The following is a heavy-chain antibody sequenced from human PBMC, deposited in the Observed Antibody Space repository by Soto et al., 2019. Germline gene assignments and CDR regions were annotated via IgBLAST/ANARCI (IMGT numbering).Heavy chain of an antibody. J-gene: IGHJ5*02. Sequence: PSETLSLTCTVSGGTISSYYWSWIRQTPGKGLEWIGYIYYSGSTNYNPSLKSRVTISVDTSKSQFSLKLSSVTAADTAVYYCSRALYYYGSGSSKNWFDPWGQGTLVTVSS. CDR3: SRALYYYGSGSSKNWFDP. D-gene: IGHD3-10*01. V-gene: IGHV4-59*01. CDR1: GGTISSYY. CDR2: IYYSGST.